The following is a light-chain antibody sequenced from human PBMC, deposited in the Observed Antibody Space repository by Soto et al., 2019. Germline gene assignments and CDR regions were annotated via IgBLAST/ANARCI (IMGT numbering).Light chain of an antibody. J-gene: IGLJ1*01. Sequence: QSALTQPASVSGSPGQSITISCTGTRTDVGSYNFVSWYQQHPGKAPKLIIYEVSNRPSGVSNRFSGSKSDNTASLTISGLQAEDEADYYCCSYVSSKTYVFGTGTKVTVL. CDR3: CSYVSSKTYV. V-gene: IGLV2-14*01. CDR1: RTDVGSYNF. CDR2: EVS.